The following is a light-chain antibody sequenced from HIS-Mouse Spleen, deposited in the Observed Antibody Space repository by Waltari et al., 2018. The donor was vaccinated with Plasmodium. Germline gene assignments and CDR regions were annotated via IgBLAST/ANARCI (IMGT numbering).Light chain of an antibody. V-gene: IGKV3-15*01. Sequence: EIVLTPSPAPLSVSPGERATLSCRASQSVSSNLAWYQQKPGQAPRLLISGASTRATGIPARFSGSGSGTEFTLTISSLQSEDFAVYYCQQYNNWSFTFGPGTKVDIK. CDR3: QQYNNWSFT. CDR2: GAS. J-gene: IGKJ3*01. CDR1: QSVSSN.